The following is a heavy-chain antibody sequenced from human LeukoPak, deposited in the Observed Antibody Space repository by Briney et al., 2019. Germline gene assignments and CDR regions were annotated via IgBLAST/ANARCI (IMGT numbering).Heavy chain of an antibody. CDR2: IIPIFGTA. D-gene: IGHD2-15*01. Sequence: SVKVSCKASGGTFSSYAISWVRQAPGQGLEWMGGIIPIFGTANYAQKFQGRVTITTDGSTSTAYMELSSLRSEDTAVYYCARSPNPSGGTGYNWFDPWGQGTLVTVSS. J-gene: IGHJ5*02. V-gene: IGHV1-69*05. CDR3: ARSPNPSGGTGYNWFDP. CDR1: GGTFSSYA.